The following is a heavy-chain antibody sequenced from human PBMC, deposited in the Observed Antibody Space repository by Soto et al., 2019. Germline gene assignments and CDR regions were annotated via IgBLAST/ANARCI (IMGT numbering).Heavy chain of an antibody. Sequence: GGSLRLSCAASGFTFSSHEMAWVRQAPGQGLEWLSYISSSGSTIRYAGSVKGRFTISRDNARDSLYLQMNSLRAEDTAVYYCAGGVMYSGSYQHWGQGTLVTVSS. J-gene: IGHJ4*02. D-gene: IGHD1-26*01. CDR3: AGGVMYSGSYQH. CDR1: GFTFSSHE. CDR2: ISSSGSTI. V-gene: IGHV3-48*03.